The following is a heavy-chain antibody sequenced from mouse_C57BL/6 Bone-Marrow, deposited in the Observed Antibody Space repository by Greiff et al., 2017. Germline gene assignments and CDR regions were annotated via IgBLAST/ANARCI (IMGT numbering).Heavy chain of an antibody. Sequence: EVQVVESGGGLVQPGGSLKLSCAASGFTFSDYYMYWVRQTPEKRLEWVAYISNGGGSTYYPDTVKGRFTISRDNAKNTLYLQMSRLKSEDTAMYYCARHSRLRREGYAMDYWGQGTSVTVSS. CDR2: ISNGGGST. V-gene: IGHV5-12*01. J-gene: IGHJ4*01. CDR1: GFTFSDYY. D-gene: IGHD2-4*01. CDR3: ARHSRLRREGYAMDY.